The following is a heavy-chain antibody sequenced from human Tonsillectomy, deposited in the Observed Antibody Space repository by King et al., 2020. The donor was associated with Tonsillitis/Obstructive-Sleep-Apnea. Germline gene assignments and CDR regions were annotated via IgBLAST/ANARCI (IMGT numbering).Heavy chain of an antibody. CDR1: GYTFTNYG. CDR2: ISAHNGHT. J-gene: IGHJ4*02. V-gene: IGHV1-18*01. Sequence: QLVQSGAEVKKPGASVKVSCKASGYTFTNYGISWVRQAPGQGLEWMAWISAHNGHTNYAQKLQGRVTMTTDASTSTAYMELRSLRSDDTAVYYCARYSMSHYYDSSAYYTFNYGGQGTLLTVPS. D-gene: IGHD3-22*01. CDR3: ARYSMSHYYDSSAYYTFNY.